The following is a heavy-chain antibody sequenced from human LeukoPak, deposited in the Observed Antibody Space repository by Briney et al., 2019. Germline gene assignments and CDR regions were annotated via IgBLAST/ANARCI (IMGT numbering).Heavy chain of an antibody. Sequence: SETLSLTCAVYGGSFSGYYWSWIRQPPGKGLEWIGEINHSGSTNYNPSLKSRVTISVDTSKNQFSLKLTSVTAADTAVYYCAKLNTGTYGNYFEHWGQGTLVTVSS. D-gene: IGHD1-26*01. V-gene: IGHV4-34*01. CDR1: GGSFSGYY. CDR2: INHSGST. J-gene: IGHJ4*02. CDR3: AKLNTGTYGNYFEH.